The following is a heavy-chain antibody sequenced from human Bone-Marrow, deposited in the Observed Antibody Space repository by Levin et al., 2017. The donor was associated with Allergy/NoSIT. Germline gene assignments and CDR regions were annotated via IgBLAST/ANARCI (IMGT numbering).Heavy chain of an antibody. J-gene: IGHJ5*02. V-gene: IGHV4-34*01. CDR1: GGSFSGYY. D-gene: IGHD2-15*01. CDR3: ARGRLVVVAATRGWFDP. CDR2: INHSGST. Sequence: SETLSLTCAVYGGSFSGYYWSWIRQPPGKGLEWIGEINHSGSTNYNPSLKSRVTISVDTSKNQFSLKLSSVTAADTAVYYCARGRLVVVAATRGWFDPWGQGTLVTVSS.